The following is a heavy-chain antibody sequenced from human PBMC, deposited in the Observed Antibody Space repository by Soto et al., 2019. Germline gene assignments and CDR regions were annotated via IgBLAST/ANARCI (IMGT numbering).Heavy chain of an antibody. D-gene: IGHD5-18*01. Sequence: EVPLLESGGGLVQPGGSLRLSCAASGFTFSSYAMSWVRQAPGKGLEWVSAISGSGGSTYYADSVKGRFTISRDNSKNTLYLHMKNLRADDTAVYYCAIYSYGAPLDYWGQGTLVTVSS. CDR1: GFTFSSYA. CDR3: AIYSYGAPLDY. V-gene: IGHV3-23*01. CDR2: ISGSGGST. J-gene: IGHJ4*02.